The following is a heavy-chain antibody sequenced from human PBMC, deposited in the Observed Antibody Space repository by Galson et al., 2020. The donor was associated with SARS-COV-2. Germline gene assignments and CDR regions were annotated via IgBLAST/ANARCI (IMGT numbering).Heavy chain of an antibody. CDR3: ARDLLAVAGNWFDP. V-gene: IGHV3-66*01. D-gene: IGHD6-19*01. CDR1: GFTVSSNY. CDR2: IYSGGST. Sequence: TGGSLRLSCAASGFTVSSNYMSWVRQAPGKGLEWVSVIYSGGSTYYADSVKGRFTISRDNSKNTLYLQMNSLRAEDTAVYYCARDLLAVAGNWFDPWGQGTLVTVSS. J-gene: IGHJ5*01.